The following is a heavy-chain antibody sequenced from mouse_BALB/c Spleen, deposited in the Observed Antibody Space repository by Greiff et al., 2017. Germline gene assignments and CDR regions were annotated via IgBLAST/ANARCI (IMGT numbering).Heavy chain of an antibody. D-gene: IGHD2-14*01. CDR2: IYPYNGGT. J-gene: IGHJ2*01. CDR1: GYTFTDYN. CDR3: ARSEGAYYRYDGENYFDY. Sequence: EVQLQESGPELVKPGASVKISCKASGYTFTDYNMHWVKQSHGKSLEWIGYIYPYNGGTGYNQKFKSKATLTVDNSSSTAYMELRSLTSEDSAVYYCARSEGAYYRYDGENYFDYWGQGTTLTVSS. V-gene: IGHV1S29*02.